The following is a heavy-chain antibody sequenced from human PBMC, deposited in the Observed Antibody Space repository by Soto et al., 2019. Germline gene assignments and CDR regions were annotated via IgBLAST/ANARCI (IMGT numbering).Heavy chain of an antibody. V-gene: IGHV4-30-4*01. D-gene: IGHD3-22*01. CDR2: IYYSGST. J-gene: IGHJ3*02. Sequence: SETLSLTCTVSGGSIISGDYYWIWIRQPPGKGLEWIGYIYYSGSTYYNPSLKSRVTISVDTSKNQFSLKLSSVTAADTAVYYCAATDSSGPSAFDIWGQGTMVTVSS. CDR1: GGSIISGDYY. CDR3: AATDSSGPSAFDI.